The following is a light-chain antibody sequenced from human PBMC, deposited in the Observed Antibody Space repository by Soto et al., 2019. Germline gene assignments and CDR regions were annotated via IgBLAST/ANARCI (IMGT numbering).Light chain of an antibody. J-gene: IGKJ1*01. CDR2: AAT. CDR1: PTISSY. V-gene: IGKV1-39*01. Sequence: DIQMTQSPSSLSASFGARVTITSRASPTISSYLNWYQQKPGKAPKLLIYAATTLESGVPSRFSGSGSGTDFTLTISSLQPEDFATYYCQQSYTMPTFGQGTMVDI. CDR3: QQSYTMPT.